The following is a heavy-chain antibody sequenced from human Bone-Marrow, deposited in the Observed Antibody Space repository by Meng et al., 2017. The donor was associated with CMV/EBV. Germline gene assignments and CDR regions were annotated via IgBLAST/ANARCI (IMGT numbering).Heavy chain of an antibody. J-gene: IGHJ6*02. Sequence: GGSLRLSCAASGFTFSSYAMSWVRQAPGKGLEWVANIKQDGGEKYYVDSVKGRFTISRDNAKNSLYLQMNSLRAEDTAVYYCARVTGAGWLRFPDVWAQGTTVTVSS. D-gene: IGHD5-12*01. CDR3: ARVTGAGWLRFPDV. CDR1: GFTFSSYA. CDR2: IKQDGGEK. V-gene: IGHV3-7*01.